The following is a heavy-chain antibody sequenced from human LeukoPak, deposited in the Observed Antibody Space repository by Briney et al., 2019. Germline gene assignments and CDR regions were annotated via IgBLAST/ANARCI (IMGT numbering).Heavy chain of an antibody. Sequence: PGGSLRLSCAASGFTFSSYEMNWVRQAPGKGLEWVSYISSSGSTIYYADSVKGRFTISRDNSKNTLYLQIKSLRAEDTAVYYCAKGGGYEAQYYYYYLDVWGKGTTVTISS. J-gene: IGHJ6*03. CDR1: GFTFSSYE. V-gene: IGHV3-48*03. CDR2: ISSSGSTI. D-gene: IGHD5-12*01. CDR3: AKGGGYEAQYYYYYLDV.